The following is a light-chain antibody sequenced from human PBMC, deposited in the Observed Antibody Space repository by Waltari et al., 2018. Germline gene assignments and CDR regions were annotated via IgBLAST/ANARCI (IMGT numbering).Light chain of an antibody. CDR1: SADIGIYNY. J-gene: IGLJ2*01. CDR2: DVT. CDR3: SSQTTTSTLV. Sequence: QSALTQPAAMSGSPGQSITMSCTGTSADIGIYNYVSWYQHHPGEAPKLIIFDVTKRPSGISDRFSGSKSGNTASLTISGLQTEDEGHYYCSSQTTTSTLVFGGGTKLTVL. V-gene: IGLV2-14*03.